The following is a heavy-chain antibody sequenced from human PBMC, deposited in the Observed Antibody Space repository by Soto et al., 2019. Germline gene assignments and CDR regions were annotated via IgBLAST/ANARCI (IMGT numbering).Heavy chain of an antibody. V-gene: IGHV3-9*01. J-gene: IGHJ4*02. CDR1: GFRFEDYA. Sequence: GGSLRLSCAASGFRFEDYAIHWVRQVLGKGLEWVSSTSWNSGNIGYADSVKGRFTTSRDNAKNSLYLQMNSLRPEDTALYYCVRSKGGYSYGTPFDYWGQGTLVTVSS. CDR3: VRSKGGYSYGTPFDY. D-gene: IGHD5-18*01. CDR2: TSWNSGNI.